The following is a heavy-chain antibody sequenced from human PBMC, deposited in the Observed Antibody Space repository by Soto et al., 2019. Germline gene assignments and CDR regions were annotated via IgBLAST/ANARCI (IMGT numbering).Heavy chain of an antibody. D-gene: IGHD3-22*01. CDR3: AKDGTNYYDSSGLGYI. J-gene: IGHJ4*02. Sequence: GGSLRLSCAASGFTFSSYAMSWVRQAPGKGLEWVSAISGSGGSTYYADSVKGRFTISRDNSKNTLYLQMNSLRAEDTAVYYCAKDGTNYYDSSGLGYIWGQGTLVTVSS. V-gene: IGHV3-23*01. CDR2: ISGSGGST. CDR1: GFTFSSYA.